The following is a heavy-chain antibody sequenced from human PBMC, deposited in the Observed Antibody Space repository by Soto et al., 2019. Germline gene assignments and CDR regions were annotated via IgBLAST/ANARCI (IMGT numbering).Heavy chain of an antibody. CDR2: INPSGDST. D-gene: IGHD2-2*01. CDR1: GFTFRSYS. Sequence: GSLILSCAASGFTFRSYSMSWVRQAPGKGLEWVSAINPSGDSTYYADSVKGRLTISRDNSKNTVYLQINSLRAEDTAIYYCAKRPKPGRPVDVWGKGTTVTVSS. CDR3: AKRPKPGRPVDV. J-gene: IGHJ6*04. V-gene: IGHV3-23*01.